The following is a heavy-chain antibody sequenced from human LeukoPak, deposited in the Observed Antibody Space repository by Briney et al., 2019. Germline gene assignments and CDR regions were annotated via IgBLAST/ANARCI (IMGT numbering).Heavy chain of an antibody. CDR2: INHSGST. V-gene: IGHV4-4*02. D-gene: IGHD6-19*01. CDR1: DGSISSSNW. J-gene: IGHJ1*01. Sequence: SGTLSLTCAVSDGSISSSNWWNWVRQPPGKGLEWIGEINHSGSTNYNPSLKSRVTISVDTSKNQFSLKLSSVTAADTAVYYCARQYSSGWYKGYFQYWGQGTLVTVSS. CDR3: ARQYSSGWYKGYFQY.